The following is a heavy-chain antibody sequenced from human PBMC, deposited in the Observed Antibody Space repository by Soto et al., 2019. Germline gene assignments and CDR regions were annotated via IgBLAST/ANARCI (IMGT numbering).Heavy chain of an antibody. CDR1: GGSISSGYYY. J-gene: IGHJ3*02. D-gene: IGHD3-22*01. V-gene: IGHV4-30-4*01. CDR2: IYYSGST. CDR3: ARARSGYYDSSGYYNAFDI. Sequence: QVQLQESGPGLVKPSQTLSLTCTVSGGSISSGYYYWSWIRQPPGKGLEWIGYIYYSGSTYYNPSLQSRVTISVDTSKNQFSLKLSSVTAADTAVYYCARARSGYYDSSGYYNAFDIWGQGTMVTVSS.